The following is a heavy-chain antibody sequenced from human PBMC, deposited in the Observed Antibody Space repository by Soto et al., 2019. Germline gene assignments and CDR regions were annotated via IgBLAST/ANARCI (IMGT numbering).Heavy chain of an antibody. CDR2: ISSSGSTT. V-gene: IGHV3-48*02. CDR3: ARPSKMYTSSSCGMDV. Sequence: EVQLVESGGGLLQPGGSLRLSGAASGFTFISYSMNWVRQAPGKGLQWVSYISSSGSTTYYADSVRGRFTISRDNAKNSLYLQMNSLRDEDTAVYYCARPSKMYTSSSCGMDVWGQGTTVTVSS. CDR1: GFTFISYS. J-gene: IGHJ6*02. D-gene: IGHD6-6*01.